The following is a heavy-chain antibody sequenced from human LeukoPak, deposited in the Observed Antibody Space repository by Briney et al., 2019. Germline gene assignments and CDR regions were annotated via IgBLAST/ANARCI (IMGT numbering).Heavy chain of an antibody. CDR2: INPNSGGT. D-gene: IGHD6-19*01. V-gene: IGHV1-2*02. J-gene: IGHJ3*02. Sequence: ASVKVSCKASGYTFTGYYMHWVRQAPGQGLEWMGWINPNSGGTNYAQKFQGRVTMTGDTSISTAYMELSRLRSDDTAVYYCARGGIAVVRGAFDIWGQGTMVTVSS. CDR1: GYTFTGYY. CDR3: ARGGIAVVRGAFDI.